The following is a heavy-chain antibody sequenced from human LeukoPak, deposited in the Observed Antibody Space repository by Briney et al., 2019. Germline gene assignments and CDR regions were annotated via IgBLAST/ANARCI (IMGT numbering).Heavy chain of an antibody. CDR1: GYTFTSYG. V-gene: IGHV1-18*01. CDR2: ISAYNGYT. J-gene: IGHJ3*02. D-gene: IGHD3-10*01. Sequence: ASVKVSCKASGYTFTSYGISWVRQAPGQGLEWMGWISAYNGYTNYAQKLQGRVTMTTDTSTSTAYMELRSLRSDDTAVYYCARDGTIGTKFRIITMVRGVAFDIWGQGTMVTVSS. CDR3: ARDGTIGTKFRIITMVRGVAFDI.